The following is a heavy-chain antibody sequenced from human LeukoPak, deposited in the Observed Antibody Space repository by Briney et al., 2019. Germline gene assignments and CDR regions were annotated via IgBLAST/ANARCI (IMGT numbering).Heavy chain of an antibody. D-gene: IGHD5/OR15-5a*01. J-gene: IGHJ4*02. V-gene: IGHV3-64*02. CDR3: ARGLSLDY. CDR2: ISSNGGST. Sequence: GGSLRLSCAASGFTFSSYAMHWVRQAPGKGLEYVSAISSNGGSTYNADSVKGRFTISRDNSKNTLYLQMGSLRAEDMAVYYCARGLSLDYWGQGTLVTVSS. CDR1: GFTFSSYA.